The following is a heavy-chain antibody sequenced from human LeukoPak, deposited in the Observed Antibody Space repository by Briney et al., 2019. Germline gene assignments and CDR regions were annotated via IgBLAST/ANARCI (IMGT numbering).Heavy chain of an antibody. J-gene: IGHJ5*02. CDR3: ARHVSLPFGVVIIGWFDP. D-gene: IGHD3-3*01. CDR1: GGSISSYY. V-gene: IGHV4-39*01. CDR2: IYYSGST. Sequence: SETLSLTCSVSGGSISSYYWGWIRQPPGEGLEWIGSIYYSGSTYYNPSLKSRVTISVDTSKNQFSLKLSSVTAADTAVYYCARHVSLPFGVVIIGWFDPWGQGTLVTVSS.